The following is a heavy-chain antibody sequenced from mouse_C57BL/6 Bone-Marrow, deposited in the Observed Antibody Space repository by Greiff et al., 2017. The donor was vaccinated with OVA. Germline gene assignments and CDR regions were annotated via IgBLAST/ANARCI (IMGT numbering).Heavy chain of an antibody. D-gene: IGHD1-1*01. J-gene: IGHJ1*03. CDR2: IYPGSGNT. CDR1: GYTFTDYY. CDR3: ARTITTVVAPHWYCDV. V-gene: IGHV1-76*01. Sequence: VQLQESGAELVRPGASVKLSCKASGYTFTDYYINWVKQRPGQGLEWIARIYPGSGNTYYNEKFKGKATLTADKSSSTAYMQLSRLTSEDSAVYFCARTITTVVAPHWYCDVWGTGTTVTVSS.